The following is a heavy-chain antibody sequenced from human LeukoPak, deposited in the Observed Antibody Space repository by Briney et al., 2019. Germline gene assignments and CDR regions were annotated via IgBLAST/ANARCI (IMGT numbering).Heavy chain of an antibody. CDR2: IYYSGST. V-gene: IGHV4-39*07. J-gene: IGHJ4*02. CDR1: GGSISSSIYY. Sequence: PSETLSLTCTVSGGSISSSIYYWGWIRQPPGKGLEWIGSIYYSGSTYYNPSLKSRVTISVDMSKNQFSLKLSSVTAADTAVYYCARDSYDFDLFALDYWGQGTLVTVSS. D-gene: IGHD3-3*01. CDR3: ARDSYDFDLFALDY.